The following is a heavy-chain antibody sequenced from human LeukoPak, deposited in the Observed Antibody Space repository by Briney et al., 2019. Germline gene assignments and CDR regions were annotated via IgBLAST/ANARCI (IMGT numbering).Heavy chain of an antibody. CDR3: AREGCRGGNCYFYHY. CDR1: GYTFTGYY. J-gene: IGHJ4*02. D-gene: IGHD2-15*01. V-gene: IGHV1-2*02. Sequence: GASVKVSCKASGYTFTGYYMHWVRQAPGQGLEWMGWINPNSGGTNYAQKFQGRVTMTRDTSISTAYMELSRLRSDDTAVYYCAREGCRGGNCYFYHYWGQGTLVTVSS. CDR2: INPNSGGT.